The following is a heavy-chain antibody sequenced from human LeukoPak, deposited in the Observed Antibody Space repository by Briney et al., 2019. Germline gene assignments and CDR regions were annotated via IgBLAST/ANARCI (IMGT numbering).Heavy chain of an antibody. D-gene: IGHD6-19*01. Sequence: SETLSLTCTVSGGSISSSSYYWGWIRQPPGKGLEWIGSIYYSGSTYYNPSLKSRVTISVDTSKNQFSLKLSSVTAADTAVYYCARGDGSGWYFDYWGQGTLVTVSS. V-gene: IGHV4-39*07. CDR1: GGSISSSSYY. CDR3: ARGDGSGWYFDY. CDR2: IYYSGST. J-gene: IGHJ4*02.